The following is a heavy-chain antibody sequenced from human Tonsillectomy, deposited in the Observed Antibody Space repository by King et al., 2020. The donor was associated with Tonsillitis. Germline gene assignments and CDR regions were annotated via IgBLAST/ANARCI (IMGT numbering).Heavy chain of an antibody. D-gene: IGHD2-15*01. CDR1: GFTVSNFA. V-gene: IGHV3-30-3*01. CDR3: ASRGECSAGTCHSGSAEHFQH. J-gene: IGHJ1*01. CDR2: ISSAGNNN. Sequence: VQLVESGGGVVQPGRSLRLSCAASGFTVSNFAMHWVRQAPGKGLEGVAVISSAGNNNNYADSVQGRFTISRDTSKSTLSLQLNSLRSEDTAVCYCASRGECSAGTCHSGSAEHFQHWGQGTLVTVSS.